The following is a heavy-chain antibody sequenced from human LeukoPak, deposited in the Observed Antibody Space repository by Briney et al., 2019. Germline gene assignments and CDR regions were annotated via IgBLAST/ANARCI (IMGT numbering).Heavy chain of an antibody. V-gene: IGHV4-30-4*01. CDR3: ARADFWSGYQWFDP. Sequence: SQTLSLTCTVSGGSIGSGDYCWSWLRQPPGKGLEWIGYIYYSGSTYYNPSLKSRVTISVHTSKNQFSLKLSSVTAADTAVYYCARADFWSGYQWFDPWGQGTLVTVSS. D-gene: IGHD3-3*01. CDR2: IYYSGST. J-gene: IGHJ5*02. CDR1: GGSIGSGDYC.